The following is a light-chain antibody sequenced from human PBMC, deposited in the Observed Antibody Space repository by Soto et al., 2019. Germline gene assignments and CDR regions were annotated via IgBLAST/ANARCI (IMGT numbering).Light chain of an antibody. Sequence: EIVLTQSPGTLSLSPGERATLSCRASQSVSSSYLAWYQQKPGQAPRLLIYGASGRATGIPDRFSGSGSGTDFTLTISRLEPEDFAVYYCQQYGSPITFGPGTKVDIK. CDR2: GAS. CDR3: QQYGSPIT. V-gene: IGKV3-20*01. J-gene: IGKJ3*01. CDR1: QSVSSSY.